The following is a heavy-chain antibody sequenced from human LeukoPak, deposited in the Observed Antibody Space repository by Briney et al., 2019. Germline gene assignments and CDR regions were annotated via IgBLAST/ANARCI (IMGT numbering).Heavy chain of an antibody. CDR2: IIPIFGTA. J-gene: IGHJ2*01. CDR3: ARGRGKLLPSWCFDL. D-gene: IGHD1-26*01. CDR1: GYTFTDYY. Sequence: GASVKVSCKASGYTFTDYYMHWVRQAPGQGLEWMGGIIPIFGTANYAQKFQGRVTITADKSTSTAYMELSSLRSEDTAVYYCARGRGKLLPSWCFDLWGRGTLVTVSS. V-gene: IGHV1-69*06.